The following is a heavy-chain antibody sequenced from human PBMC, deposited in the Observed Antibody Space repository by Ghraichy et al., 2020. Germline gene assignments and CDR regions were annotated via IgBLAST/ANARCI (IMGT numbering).Heavy chain of an antibody. CDR3: RQHPGISVAGTELGY. D-gene: IGHD6-19*01. CDR1: GFTFSAYG. CDR2: ISYDGRKN. Sequence: GGSLRLSCAASGFTFSAYGMHWVRQAPGKGLEWVSFISYDGRKNSYADSVKGRFTVSRDNSKNMLYLQMNSLRAEDTGFYYCRQHPGISVAGTELGYWGQGTLISVSS. J-gene: IGHJ4*02. V-gene: IGHV3-30*03.